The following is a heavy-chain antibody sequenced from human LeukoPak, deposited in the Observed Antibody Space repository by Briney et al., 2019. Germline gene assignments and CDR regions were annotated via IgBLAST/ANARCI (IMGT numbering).Heavy chain of an antibody. CDR2: IYYSGST. Sequence: SETLSLTCTVSGGSISSSSYYWGWLRQPPGKGLEWIGSIYYSGSTYYNPSLKSRVTISVDTSKNQFSLKLSSVTAADTAVYYCARHRGYCSSTSCSDAFDIWGQGTMVTVSS. D-gene: IGHD2-2*01. CDR1: GGSISSSSYY. CDR3: ARHRGYCSSTSCSDAFDI. J-gene: IGHJ3*02. V-gene: IGHV4-39*01.